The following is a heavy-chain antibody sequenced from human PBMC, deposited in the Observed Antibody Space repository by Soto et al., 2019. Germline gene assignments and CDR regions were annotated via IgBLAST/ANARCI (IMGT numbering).Heavy chain of an antibody. Sequence: QVQLVGSGGGAVQPGRSLRLSCAASGFTFDSHGMHWVRQAPGKGLEWVAVISSDGNNKYYADSVKGRFTISRDNFNNILYLQMSSLRAEDTAVYYCAKDLLPNTVTTCGSWGQGTLVTVSS. CDR2: ISSDGNNK. D-gene: IGHD4-17*01. CDR3: AKDLLPNTVTTCGS. J-gene: IGHJ5*02. CDR1: GFTFDSHG. V-gene: IGHV3-30*18.